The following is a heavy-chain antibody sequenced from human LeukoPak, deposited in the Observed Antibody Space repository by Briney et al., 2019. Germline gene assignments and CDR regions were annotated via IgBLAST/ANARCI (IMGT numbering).Heavy chain of an antibody. CDR2: ISGGGETI. Sequence: GGSLRLSCEVSGFTFSGYEMNWVRQAPGKGLEWLSYISGGGETIYYTDSVRGRFTVSRDNAKNSLFLQMNSLRAEDSAVYYCAREQTFGEFDPWGQGTLVTVSS. J-gene: IGHJ5*02. V-gene: IGHV3-48*03. CDR3: AREQTFGEFDP. CDR1: GFTFSGYE. D-gene: IGHD3-10*01.